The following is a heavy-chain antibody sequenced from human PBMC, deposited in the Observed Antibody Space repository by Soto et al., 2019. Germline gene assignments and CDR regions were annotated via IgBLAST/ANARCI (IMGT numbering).Heavy chain of an antibody. Sequence: ASVKVSCKASGYTFTSYGISWVRQAPGQGLEWMGWISAYNGNTNYAQKLQGRVTMTTDTSTSTAYMELRSLRSDDTAVYYCARVRSPGYYYGSGSYYYLDYWGQGTLVTVS. CDR1: GYTFTSYG. CDR3: ARVRSPGYYYGSGSYYYLDY. V-gene: IGHV1-18*01. D-gene: IGHD3-10*01. J-gene: IGHJ4*02. CDR2: ISAYNGNT.